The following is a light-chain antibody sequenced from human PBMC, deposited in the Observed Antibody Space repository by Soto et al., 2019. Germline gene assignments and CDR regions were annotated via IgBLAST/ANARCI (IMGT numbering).Light chain of an antibody. CDR2: RAS. V-gene: IGKV1-5*03. CDR1: QSVNSW. Sequence: DIQMTQSPSALTASVGDRVTITCRASQSVNSWVAWYQQKSGKAPNLLIYRASTLENGVPLRFSGSGSETEFTLNISRLQPEDSATYYCQQYKTYWTFGQGTKVDIX. CDR3: QQYKTYWT. J-gene: IGKJ1*01.